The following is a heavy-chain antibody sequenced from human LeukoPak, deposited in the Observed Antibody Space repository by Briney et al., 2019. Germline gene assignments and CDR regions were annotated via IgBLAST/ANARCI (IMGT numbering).Heavy chain of an antibody. D-gene: IGHD2-15*01. CDR2: IIPILGIA. CDR1: GGTFSSYA. J-gene: IGHJ5*02. V-gene: IGHV1-69*04. CDR3: ARESRGYCSGGSCYSMSDP. Sequence: GASVKVSCKASGGTFSSYAISWVRRAPGQGLEWMGRIIPILGIANYAQKFQGRVTITADKSTSTAYMELSSLRSEDTAVYYCARESRGYCSGGSCYSMSDPWGQGTLVTVSS.